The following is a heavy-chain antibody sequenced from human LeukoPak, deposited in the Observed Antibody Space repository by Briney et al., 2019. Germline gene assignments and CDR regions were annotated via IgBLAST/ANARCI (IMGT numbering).Heavy chain of an antibody. J-gene: IGHJ5*02. CDR3: AREPLFSYYDFWSGYYSWFDP. V-gene: IGHV4-34*01. D-gene: IGHD3-3*01. CDR1: GGSFSGYY. Sequence: KPSETLSLTCAVYGGSFSGYYWSWIRQPPGKGLEWIGEINHSGRTNYNPSLKSRVTISVDTSKNQFSLKLSSVTAADTAVYYCAREPLFSYYDFWSGYYSWFDPWGQGTLVTVSS. CDR2: INHSGRT.